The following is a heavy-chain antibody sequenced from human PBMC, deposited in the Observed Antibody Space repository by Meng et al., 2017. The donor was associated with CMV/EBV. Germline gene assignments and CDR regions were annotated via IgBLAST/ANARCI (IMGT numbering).Heavy chain of an antibody. Sequence: QGQLGGAGCVFVKPGGSLRSSCSASGFKFRDYYMSWMRQAPGEGLEWISYISSTSSHTNYADSVKGRFTISRDNAKNSLFLQMNSLRAEDTAIYYCATAGLRWTTVQRTLDSWGQGTLVTASS. V-gene: IGHV3-11*05. CDR3: ATAGLRWTTVQRTLDS. CDR2: ISSTSSHT. D-gene: IGHD1-1*01. CDR1: GFKFRDYY. J-gene: IGHJ4*02.